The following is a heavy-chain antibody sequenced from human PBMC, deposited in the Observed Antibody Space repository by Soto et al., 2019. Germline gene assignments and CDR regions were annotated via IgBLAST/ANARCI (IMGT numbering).Heavy chain of an antibody. CDR1: GYIFTSYY. J-gene: IGHJ4*01. D-gene: IGHD3-10*01. CDR2: INPFDGSR. Sequence: GASVKVSCKASGYIFTSYYFHWVRQAPGQGLEWMGWINPFDGSRMFAQSFQGRVTMTRDTSTSTVYMELSSLRSEDTAVYYCSRVDPGETSPFDHWG. CDR3: SRVDPGETSPFDH. V-gene: IGHV1-46*03.